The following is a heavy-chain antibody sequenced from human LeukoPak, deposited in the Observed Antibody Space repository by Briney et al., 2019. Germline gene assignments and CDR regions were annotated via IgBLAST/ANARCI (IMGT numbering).Heavy chain of an antibody. CDR2: IYYSGST. CDR3: ARGGSSSGRIDY. Sequence: SETLSLTCTVSGGSISSYYWSWIRQPPGKGLEWIGYIYYSGSTNYNPSLKSRVTISVDTSKNQFSLKLSSVTAADTAVYCCARGGSSSGRIDYWGQGTLVTVSS. V-gene: IGHV4-59*01. CDR1: GGSISSYY. D-gene: IGHD6-6*01. J-gene: IGHJ4*02.